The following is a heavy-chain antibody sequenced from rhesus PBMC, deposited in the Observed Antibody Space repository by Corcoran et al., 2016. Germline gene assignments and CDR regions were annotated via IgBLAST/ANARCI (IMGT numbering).Heavy chain of an antibody. V-gene: IGHV4-147*01. CDR1: GGSISSYW. J-gene: IGHJ4*01. Sequence: QEQLQESGPGVVKPSETLSLTCAVSGGSISSYWCGWICKPAGKGLEWIGQIYGGSGSTSSNPSLKSRVTISSDTSKNQFSLKLSSVTAADTAVYYCAKDNEYLDYWGQGVLVTVSS. CDR3: AKDNEYLDY. CDR2: IYGGSGST.